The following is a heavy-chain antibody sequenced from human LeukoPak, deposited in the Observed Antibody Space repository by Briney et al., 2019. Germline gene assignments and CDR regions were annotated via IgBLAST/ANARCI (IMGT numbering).Heavy chain of an antibody. CDR2: INHSGST. Sequence: SETLSLTCAVYGGSFSGYYWSWIRQPPGKGLEWIGEINHSGSTNYNPSLKSRVTISVDTSKNQFSLKLSSVTAADTAVYYCARDPMLSGWLDWGQGTLVTVSS. CDR3: ARDPMLSGWLD. V-gene: IGHV4-34*01. J-gene: IGHJ4*02. D-gene: IGHD6-19*01. CDR1: GGSFSGYY.